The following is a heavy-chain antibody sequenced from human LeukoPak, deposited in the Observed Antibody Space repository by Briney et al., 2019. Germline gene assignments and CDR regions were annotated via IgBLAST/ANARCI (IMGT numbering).Heavy chain of an antibody. CDR2: ISAYNGNT. CDR1: GYTFTSYG. Sequence: ASVKVSCKASGYTFTSYGISWVRQAPGQGLEWMGWISAYNGNTNYAQKLQGRVTMTTDTSTSTAYMELRSLRSDDTAVYYCARDYGGNSRRGMSYWGQGTLVTVPS. V-gene: IGHV1-18*01. J-gene: IGHJ4*02. D-gene: IGHD4-23*01. CDR3: ARDYGGNSRRGMSY.